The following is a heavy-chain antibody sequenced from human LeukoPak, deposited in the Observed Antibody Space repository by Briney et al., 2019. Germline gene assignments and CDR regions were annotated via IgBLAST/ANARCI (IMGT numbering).Heavy chain of an antibody. CDR1: GYTFTSYY. V-gene: IGHV1-46*01. J-gene: IGHJ4*02. CDR2: INPSGGST. Sequence: ASVKVSCKASGYTFTSYYMHWVRQAPGQGLEWMGIINPSGGSTSYAQKFQGRVTMTRDTSTSTVYKELSSLRSEDTAVYYCARARSAQNYYDSSGYIDYWGQGTLVTVSS. D-gene: IGHD3-22*01. CDR3: ARARSAQNYYDSSGYIDY.